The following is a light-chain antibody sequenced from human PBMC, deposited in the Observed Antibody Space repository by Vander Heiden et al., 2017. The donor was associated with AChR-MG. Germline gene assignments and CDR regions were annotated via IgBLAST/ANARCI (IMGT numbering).Light chain of an antibody. CDR3: QQRSYLVT. CDR1: QSVGTY. J-gene: IGKJ4*01. CDR2: DTS. V-gene: IGKV3-11*01. Sequence: EILLTQSPATLSLSPGERATLSCRASQSVGTYLAWYQQKPGQAPRLLIYDTSNRATGIPARFSGSGSGTDFTLTISSLEPEDFAVYYCQQRSYLVTFGWGTKVENK.